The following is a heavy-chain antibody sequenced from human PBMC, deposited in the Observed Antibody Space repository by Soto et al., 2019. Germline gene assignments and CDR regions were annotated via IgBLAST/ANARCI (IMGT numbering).Heavy chain of an antibody. CDR2: IHPGDSDT. V-gene: IGHV5-51*01. Sequence: GESLKISCKGSGYSFTSYWIGWVRQMPGKGLEWMGIIHPGDSDTRYSPSFQGQVTISADKSISTAYLQWSSLKASDTAMYYCARHRFGPRIAAAGIPLYYYGMDVWGQGTTVTVSS. CDR3: ARHRFGPRIAAAGIPLYYYGMDV. D-gene: IGHD6-13*01. CDR1: GYSFTSYW. J-gene: IGHJ6*02.